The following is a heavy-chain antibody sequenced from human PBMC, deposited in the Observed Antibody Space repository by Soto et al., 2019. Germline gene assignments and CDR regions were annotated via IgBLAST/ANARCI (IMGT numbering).Heavy chain of an antibody. D-gene: IGHD6-19*01. CDR3: ARDNSNTSGRFPYFDY. Sequence: VKVACQCPGFLFIHFGIIWVRQAPGQGLEWMGWISAYNCDTIYAQKFQGRVTLMTDRSSSTAYMDLRSLRSDDTAVYYCARDNSNTSGRFPYFDYWGPGILVTVSS. J-gene: IGHJ4*02. CDR2: ISAYNCDT. V-gene: IGHV1-18*01. CDR1: GFLFIHFG.